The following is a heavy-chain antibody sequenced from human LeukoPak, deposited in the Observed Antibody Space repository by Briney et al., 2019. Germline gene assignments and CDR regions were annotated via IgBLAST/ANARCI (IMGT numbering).Heavy chain of an antibody. J-gene: IGHJ4*02. V-gene: IGHV3-23*01. CDR2: ISGSGGST. Sequence: GGSLRLSCAASGFTFSSYAMSWVRQAPGKGLEWVSAISGSGGSTYYADSVKGRFTISRDNSKNTLYLQMNSLRAEDTAVYYCAKAGERWLQWEYYFHYWGQGTLVTVSS. CDR1: GFTFSSYA. D-gene: IGHD5-24*01. CDR3: AKAGERWLQWEYYFHY.